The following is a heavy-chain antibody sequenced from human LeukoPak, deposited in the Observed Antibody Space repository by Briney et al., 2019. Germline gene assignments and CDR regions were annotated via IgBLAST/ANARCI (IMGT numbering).Heavy chain of an antibody. CDR2: IIPIFGTA. CDR1: GGTFSSYA. V-gene: IGHV1-69*05. J-gene: IGHJ4*02. CDR3: AREGDSSGYYSSAYDY. Sequence: ASVKVSCKASGGTFSSYAISWVRQAPGQGLEWMGGIIPIFGTANYAQKFQGRVTITTDGSTSTAYMELSSLRSEDTAVYYCAREGDSSGYYSSAYDYWGQGTLVTVSS. D-gene: IGHD3-22*01.